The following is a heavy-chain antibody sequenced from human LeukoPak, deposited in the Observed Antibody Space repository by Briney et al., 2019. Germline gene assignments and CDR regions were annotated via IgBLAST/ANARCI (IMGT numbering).Heavy chain of an antibody. Sequence: GESLKISCQGSGYRFTSYWIGWVRQMPGKGLEWMGIIYPGDSDTRYSPSFQGQVTISADKSISTAYLQWSSLKASDTAMYYCARQEFYGSGSYYIDYWGQGTLVTVSS. CDR3: ARQEFYGSGSYYIDY. V-gene: IGHV5-51*01. D-gene: IGHD3-10*01. CDR1: GYRFTSYW. CDR2: IYPGDSDT. J-gene: IGHJ4*02.